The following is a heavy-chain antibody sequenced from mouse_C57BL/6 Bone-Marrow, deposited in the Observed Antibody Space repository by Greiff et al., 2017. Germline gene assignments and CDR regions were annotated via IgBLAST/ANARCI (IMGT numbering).Heavy chain of an antibody. J-gene: IGHJ2*01. CDR1: GYTFTRYW. V-gene: IGHV1-61*01. Sequence: VQLQQPGAELVRPGSSVKLSCTASGYTFTRYWMDWVKQRPGQGLEWIGNIYPSDSETHYNQKFKDKATLTVDKSSSTAYMQLSSLTSEDSAVYYCARNSYFDYWGQGTTLTVSS. CDR2: IYPSDSET. CDR3: ARNSYFDY.